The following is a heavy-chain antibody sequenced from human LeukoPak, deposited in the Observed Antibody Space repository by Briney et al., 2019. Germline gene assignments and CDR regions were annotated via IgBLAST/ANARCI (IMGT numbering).Heavy chain of an antibody. J-gene: IGHJ4*02. CDR3: ARLIVAAYIFDY. CDR1: GFTFSNYW. D-gene: IGHD1-26*01. V-gene: IGHV4-39*01. CDR2: IYYSGSA. Sequence: GSLRLSCAASGFTFSNYWMNWVRRSPGKGLEGIGSIYYSGSAYYNPSLKSRVTISVDPSKNPLSLKISSVTAADTAVYYCARLIVAAYIFDYWGQGTLVTASS.